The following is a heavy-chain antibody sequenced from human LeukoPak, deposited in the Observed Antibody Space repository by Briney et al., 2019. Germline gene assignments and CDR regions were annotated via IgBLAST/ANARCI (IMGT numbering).Heavy chain of an antibody. Sequence: GGSLRLSCAASGFTFSDYYMSWIRQAPRKGLEWVSYISSSGSTIYYADSVKGRFTISRDNAKNSLYLQMNSLRAEDTAVYYCARDSGYGAYYYGMDVWGQGTTVTVSS. CDR3: ARDSGYGAYYYGMDV. V-gene: IGHV3-11*01. CDR2: ISSSGSTI. CDR1: GFTFSDYY. J-gene: IGHJ6*02. D-gene: IGHD5-18*01.